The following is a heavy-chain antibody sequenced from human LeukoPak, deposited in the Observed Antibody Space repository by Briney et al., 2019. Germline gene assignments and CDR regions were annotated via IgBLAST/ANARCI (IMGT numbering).Heavy chain of an antibody. V-gene: IGHV1-2*07. CDR1: AYTFTGDS. CDR3: ARAVATIADFDY. J-gene: IGHJ4*01. Sequence: GASVKVSCKASAYTFTGDSMHWVRQAPGQGRDWVGWINPNRGGTNDEHKFQGRLTMTSDKSISTGYVELSRRSSDDTAVYYCARAVATIADFDYWGHGTLVTVSS. D-gene: IGHD5-12*01. CDR2: INPNRGGT.